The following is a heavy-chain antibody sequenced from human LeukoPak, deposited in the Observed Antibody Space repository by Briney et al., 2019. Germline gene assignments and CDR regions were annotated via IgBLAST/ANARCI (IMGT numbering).Heavy chain of an antibody. CDR3: ARGRTYYNYYLDV. J-gene: IGHJ6*03. CDR2: IYYSGST. CDR1: GGSISSYY. V-gene: IGHV4-59*01. Sequence: PSETLSLTCTVSGGSISSYYWSWIRQPPGKGLEWIGYIYYSGSTNYNPSLKSRVTISVDTSKNQFSLKLNSVTAADTAVYYCARGRTYYNYYLDVWGKGTTVTVSS.